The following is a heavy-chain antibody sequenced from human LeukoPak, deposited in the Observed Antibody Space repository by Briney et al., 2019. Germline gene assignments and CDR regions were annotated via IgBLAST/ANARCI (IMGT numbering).Heavy chain of an antibody. D-gene: IGHD4-17*01. CDR3: ARRNYGDYGEDWFDP. J-gene: IGHJ5*02. V-gene: IGHV5-51*01. CDR1: GYSFTSYW. Sequence: GASLKISCKGSGYSFTSYWIGWVRQLPGKGLEWMGIIYPGDSDTRYSPSFQGQVTISADKSISTAYLQWSSLKASDTAMYYCARRNYGDYGEDWFDPWGQGTLVTVSS. CDR2: IYPGDSDT.